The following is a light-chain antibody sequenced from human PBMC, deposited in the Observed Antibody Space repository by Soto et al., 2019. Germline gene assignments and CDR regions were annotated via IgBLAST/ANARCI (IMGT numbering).Light chain of an antibody. Sequence: EIVMTQSPATLSVSPGERATLSCRASQSVSSNLAWYQRKPGQAPRLLIYRVSSRATGVPDRFSGSGSGTDYTLTISRLEPEDFAVYYCQQYGNLPLTFGGGTKVEIK. CDR2: RVS. J-gene: IGKJ4*01. CDR1: QSVSSN. CDR3: QQYGNLPLT. V-gene: IGKV3-20*01.